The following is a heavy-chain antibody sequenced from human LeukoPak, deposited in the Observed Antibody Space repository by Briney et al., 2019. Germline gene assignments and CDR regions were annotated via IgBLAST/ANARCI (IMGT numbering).Heavy chain of an antibody. CDR1: GFTFSSSA. V-gene: IGHV3-30-3*01. J-gene: IGHJ6*02. CDR3: ARDRSYGSGRGYYYGMDV. D-gene: IGHD3-10*01. Sequence: GRSLRLSCTASGFTFSSSAMHWVRQAPGKGLEWVAVISFDGSNKYYADSVKGRFTISRDNSKNTLYLQMNSLRAEDTAVYYCARDRSYGSGRGYYYGMDVWGQGTTVTVSS. CDR2: ISFDGSNK.